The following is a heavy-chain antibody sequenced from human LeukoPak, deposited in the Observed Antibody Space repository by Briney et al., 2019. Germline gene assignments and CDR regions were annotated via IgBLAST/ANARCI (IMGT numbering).Heavy chain of an antibody. V-gene: IGHV3-23*01. CDR3: AKDSPDTAMGYYYYCGMDV. Sequence: PGGSLRLSCAASGFTFSSYAMSWVRQAPGKGLEWVSAISGSGGSIYYADSVKGRFTISRDNSKNTLYLQMNSLRAEDTAVYYCAKDSPDTAMGYYYYCGMDVWGQGTTVTVSS. CDR2: ISGSGGSI. D-gene: IGHD5-18*01. J-gene: IGHJ6*02. CDR1: GFTFSSYA.